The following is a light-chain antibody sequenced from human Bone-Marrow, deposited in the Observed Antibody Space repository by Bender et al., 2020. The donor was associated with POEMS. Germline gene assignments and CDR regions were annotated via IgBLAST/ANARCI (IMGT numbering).Light chain of an antibody. CDR3: YSYAGSSRYV. CDR2: EGT. CDR1: SGDIGTYIL. J-gene: IGLJ1*01. Sequence: QSALTQPASVSGSPGQSITISCTGTSGDIGTYILVSWYQQRPGKAPTLIISEGTKRPSGVSNRFSGSKSGNTASLTISGLQAEDEADYYCYSYAGSSRYVFGTGTKVTVL. V-gene: IGLV2-23*01.